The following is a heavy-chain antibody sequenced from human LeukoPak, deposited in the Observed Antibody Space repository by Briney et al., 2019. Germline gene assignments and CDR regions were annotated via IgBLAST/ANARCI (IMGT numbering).Heavy chain of an antibody. CDR3: ASDLITMVRGVNY. CDR1: GFTFSNYA. V-gene: IGHV3-30*04. J-gene: IGHJ4*02. D-gene: IGHD3-10*01. CDR2: IAYDGSYK. Sequence: GRSLRLSCAASGFTFSNYAMHWVRQAPGKGLEWVAVIAYDGSYKYYADSVKGRFTISRDNSKNTLYLQMNSLRAEDTAVYYCASDLITMVRGVNYWGQGTLVTVSS.